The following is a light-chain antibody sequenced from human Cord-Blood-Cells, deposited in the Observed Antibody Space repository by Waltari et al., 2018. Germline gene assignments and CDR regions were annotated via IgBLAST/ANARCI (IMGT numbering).Light chain of an antibody. CDR1: QGISNY. V-gene: IGKV1-27*01. J-gene: IGKJ1*01. CDR2: AAS. Sequence: DIQMTQSPSSLSASVGDRVPITCRASQGISNYLAWYQQKPGKVPKLLIYAASTLQSGVPSRFSGSGSGTDFTLTISSLQSEDVATYYCQKYNSASWTFGQGTKVEIK. CDR3: QKYNSASWT.